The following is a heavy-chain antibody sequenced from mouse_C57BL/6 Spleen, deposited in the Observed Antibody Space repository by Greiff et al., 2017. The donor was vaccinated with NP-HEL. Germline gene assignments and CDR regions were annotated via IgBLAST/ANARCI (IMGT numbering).Heavy chain of an antibody. CDR2: IYPGDGDT. J-gene: IGHJ4*01. CDR3: ARKAGTGAMDY. D-gene: IGHD4-1*01. V-gene: IGHV1-80*01. Sequence: VQLQQSGAELVKPGASVKISCKASGYAFSSYWMNWVKQRPGKGLEWIGQIYPGDGDTNYNGKFKGKATLTADKSSSTAYMQLSSLTSEDAAVYFCARKAGTGAMDYWGQGTSVTVSS. CDR1: GYAFSSYW.